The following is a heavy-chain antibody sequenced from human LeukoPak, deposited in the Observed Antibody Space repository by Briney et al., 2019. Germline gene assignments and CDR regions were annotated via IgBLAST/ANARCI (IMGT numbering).Heavy chain of an antibody. CDR1: GFTFSSYW. V-gene: IGHV3-7*05. J-gene: IGHJ4*02. CDR3: ARLFLGGNSPSDY. CDR2: IKQDGSDK. D-gene: IGHD4-23*01. Sequence: GGSLRLSCAASGFTFSSYWMSWVRQAPGKGPEWVANIKQDGSDKYYVDSVKGRFTISRDNAKNSLYLQMNSLRAEDTAVYYCARLFLGGNSPSDYWGQGTLVTVSS.